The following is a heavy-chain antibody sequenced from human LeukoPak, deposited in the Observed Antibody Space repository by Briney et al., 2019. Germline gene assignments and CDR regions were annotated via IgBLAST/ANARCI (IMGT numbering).Heavy chain of an antibody. CDR3: ARAPLPYDNLTGYYPPYMDV. CDR2: IYYSGST. D-gene: IGHD3-9*01. V-gene: IGHV4-59*01. Sequence: SETLSLTCTVSGGSISSYYWSWIRQPPGKGLEWIGYIYYSGSTNYNPSLKSRVTISVDTSKNQFSLKLSSVTAADTAVYYWARAPLPYDNLTGYYPPYMDVWGKGTTVTVPS. J-gene: IGHJ6*03. CDR1: GGSISSYY.